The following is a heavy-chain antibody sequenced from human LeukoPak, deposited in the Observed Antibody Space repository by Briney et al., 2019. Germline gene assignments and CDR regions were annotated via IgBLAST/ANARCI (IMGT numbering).Heavy chain of an antibody. CDR2: ISSSSINI. CDR3: ARDSIQLWPNAIDF. J-gene: IGHJ4*02. Sequence: GGSLRLSCATSGFTFSGYSMNWVRQAPGKGLEWISYISSSSINIHHGDSVKGRFTISRDNAENSLYLQMNSLRAEDTAVYYCARDSIQLWPNAIDFWGQGTLVTVSS. V-gene: IGHV3-48*01. D-gene: IGHD1-1*01. CDR1: GFTFSGYS.